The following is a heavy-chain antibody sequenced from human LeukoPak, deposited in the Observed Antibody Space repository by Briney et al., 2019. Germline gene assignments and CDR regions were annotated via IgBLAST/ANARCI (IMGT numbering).Heavy chain of an antibody. Sequence: TLSLTCTVSGGSISSYYWSWIRQPPGKGLEWIGYIYYSGSTNYNPSLKSRVTISVDTSKSQFSLKLSSVTAADTAVYYCARDHPYNWNYFDYWGQGTLVTVSS. V-gene: IGHV4-59*01. CDR1: GGSISSYY. CDR3: ARDHPYNWNYFDY. J-gene: IGHJ4*02. CDR2: IYYSGST. D-gene: IGHD1-20*01.